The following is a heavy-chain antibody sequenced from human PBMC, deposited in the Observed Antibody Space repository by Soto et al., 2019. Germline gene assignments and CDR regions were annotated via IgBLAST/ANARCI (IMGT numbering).Heavy chain of an antibody. CDR2: ISYDGSNK. CDR1: GFTFSSYW. D-gene: IGHD6-13*01. V-gene: IGHV3-30*18. CDR3: AKDRPDIAAAGPLRY. Sequence: GGSLRLSCAASGFTFSSYWMHWVRQAPGKGLEWVAVISYDGSNKYYADSVKGRFTISRDNSKNTLYLQMNSLRAEDTAVYYCAKDRPDIAAAGPLRYWGQGTLVTVSS. J-gene: IGHJ4*02.